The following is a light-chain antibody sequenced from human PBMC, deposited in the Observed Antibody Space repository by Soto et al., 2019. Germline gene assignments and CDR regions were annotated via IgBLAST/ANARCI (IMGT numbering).Light chain of an antibody. CDR1: QSVSTRY. CDR2: GAS. CDR3: HQFGSSPPAFT. Sequence: ESMLTQSPGTLSLSPGERATLSCRASQSVSTRYLAWYQQKPGQAPRLLIYGASIRATGIPDRFSGSGSGTDFTLTISRLGHEDFAVYYCHQFGSSPPAFTFGQGTKLEI. J-gene: IGKJ2*01. V-gene: IGKV3-20*01.